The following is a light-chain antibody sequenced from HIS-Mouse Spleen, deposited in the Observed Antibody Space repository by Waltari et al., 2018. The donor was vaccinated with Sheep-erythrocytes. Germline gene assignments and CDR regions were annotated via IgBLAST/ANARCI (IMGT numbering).Light chain of an antibody. J-gene: IGLJ3*02. CDR2: EDN. Sequence: NFMLTQPHSASESPGKTVTISCTRSSGSIAINYVPWYQQRPGSAPTTVIYEDNQRPSGVPDRFSGSIDSSSNSASLTISGLKTEDEADYYCQSYDSSNHGVFGGGTKLTVL. V-gene: IGLV6-57*04. CDR3: QSYDSSNHGV. CDR1: SGSIAINY.